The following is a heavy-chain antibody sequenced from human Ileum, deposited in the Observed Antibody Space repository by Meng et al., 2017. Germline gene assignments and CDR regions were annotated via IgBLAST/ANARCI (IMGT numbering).Heavy chain of an antibody. Sequence: QVQLQESGPGLVKVSQTLSLTCTVSGGSIGSAAYYWTWIRQHPAKGLEWIGYIHYTGSTSYNPSLESRTSTSIDTSNNQISLKVTSVTAADTAVYYCARGVSAAGLFDNWGPGTLVTVSS. CDR3: ARGVSAAGLFDN. CDR2: IHYTGST. J-gene: IGHJ4*02. CDR1: GGSIGSAAYY. V-gene: IGHV4-31*03. D-gene: IGHD2-2*01.